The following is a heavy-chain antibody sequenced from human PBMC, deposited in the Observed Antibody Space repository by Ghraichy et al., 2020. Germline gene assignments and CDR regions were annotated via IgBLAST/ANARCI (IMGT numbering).Heavy chain of an antibody. D-gene: IGHD1-26*01. J-gene: IGHJ5*02. Sequence: ASVKVSCKASGYMFTTYTIHWVRQAPGQRLEWMGWINPANGDTKYSQRFQGRVTITTDTSPSTAYMELSSLRSEDTAVYYCARERVVGVIAEMKPSNCLDPWGQGTLVTVSS. CDR1: GYMFTTYT. CDR2: INPANGDT. CDR3: ARERVVGVIAEMKPSNCLDP. V-gene: IGHV1-3*01.